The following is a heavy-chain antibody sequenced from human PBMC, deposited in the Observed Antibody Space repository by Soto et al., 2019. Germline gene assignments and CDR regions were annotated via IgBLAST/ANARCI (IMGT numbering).Heavy chain of an antibody. CDR3: AKGTGFLEWL. CDR2: ISYDGSDK. D-gene: IGHD3-3*01. CDR1: GFTFISNG. Sequence: LSCAASGFTFISNGMHCVRQAPGRGLEWVAGISYDGSDKRYADSVKGQFTISRDNSKNMLFLQINSLRTEDTAVYYCAKGTGFLEWLWGRGTLVTVSS. J-gene: IGHJ4*02. V-gene: IGHV3-30*18.